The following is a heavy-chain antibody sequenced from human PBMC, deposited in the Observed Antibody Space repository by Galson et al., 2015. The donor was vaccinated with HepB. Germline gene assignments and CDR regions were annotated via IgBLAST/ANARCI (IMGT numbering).Heavy chain of an antibody. V-gene: IGHV3-7*03. Sequence: SLRLSCAASRFSRFTFTAYWMAWVRQSPGKGLEWVAKINQDGTQTSYLDSVKGRFAISRDNAKNSLYLQMNSLRAEDTAVYYCVTDTWRSIDSRGQGTLVTVSS. J-gene: IGHJ4*02. CDR1: RFSRFTFTAYW. CDR3: VTDTWRSIDS. D-gene: IGHD1-1*01. CDR2: INQDGTQT.